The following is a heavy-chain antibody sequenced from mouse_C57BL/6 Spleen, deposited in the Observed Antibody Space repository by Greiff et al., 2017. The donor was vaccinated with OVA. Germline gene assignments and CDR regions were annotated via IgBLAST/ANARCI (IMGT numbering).Heavy chain of an antibody. Sequence: VQLQQSGAELVRPGASVKLSCKASGYTFTDYYINWVKQRPGQGLEWIARIYPGSGNTYYNEKFKGKATLTAEKSSSTAYMQLSSLTSEDSAVYFCATITKDYYAMDYWGQGTSVTVSS. CDR1: GYTFTDYY. V-gene: IGHV1-76*01. D-gene: IGHD1-3*01. CDR3: ATITKDYYAMDY. CDR2: IYPGSGNT. J-gene: IGHJ4*01.